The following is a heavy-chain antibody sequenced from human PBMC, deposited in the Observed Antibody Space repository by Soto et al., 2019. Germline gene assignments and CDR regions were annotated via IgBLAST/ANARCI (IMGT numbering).Heavy chain of an antibody. Sequence: EVRLLESGGNLVQPGGSLRLSCAASGFTFGTYALSWVRQAPGKGLEWVSAISGIDGSTYYADSVEGRFTISRDNSKNTLHLQMNGLTVADTALYYCAIRRRGGGFGGMDVWGQGTTVRVSS. D-gene: IGHD3-16*01. CDR2: ISGIDGST. J-gene: IGHJ6*02. V-gene: IGHV3-23*01. CDR1: GFTFGTYA. CDR3: AIRRRGGGFGGMDV.